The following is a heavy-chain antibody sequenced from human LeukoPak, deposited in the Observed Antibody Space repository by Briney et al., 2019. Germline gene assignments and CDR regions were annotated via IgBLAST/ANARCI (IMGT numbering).Heavy chain of an antibody. D-gene: IGHD3-22*01. V-gene: IGHV1-46*01. CDR3: ARGRGNYDSSGYQYSDH. CDR1: GYAFTGYY. Sequence: ASVKVSRKASGYAFTGYYMHWVRQAPGQGLEWMGMISPSAGRTSYALKFQGRVTMTRATSTSTVYMELSSLRSEDTAAYYCARGRGNYDSSGYQYSDHWGQGTLVTVSS. J-gene: IGHJ4*02. CDR2: ISPSAGRT.